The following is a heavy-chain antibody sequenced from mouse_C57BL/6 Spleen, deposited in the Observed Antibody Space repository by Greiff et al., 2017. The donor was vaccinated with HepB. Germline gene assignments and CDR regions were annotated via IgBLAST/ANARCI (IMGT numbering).Heavy chain of an antibody. J-gene: IGHJ3*01. CDR2: ISDGGSYT. Sequence: EVMLVESGGGLVKPGGSLKLSCAASGFTFSSYAMSWVRQTPEKRLEWVATISDGGSYTYYPDNVKGRFTISRDNAKNNLYLQMSHLKSEDTAMYYCARDSLTLTLQAWFAYWGQGTLVTVSA. V-gene: IGHV5-4*01. D-gene: IGHD4-1*01. CDR3: ARDSLTLTLQAWFAY. CDR1: GFTFSSYA.